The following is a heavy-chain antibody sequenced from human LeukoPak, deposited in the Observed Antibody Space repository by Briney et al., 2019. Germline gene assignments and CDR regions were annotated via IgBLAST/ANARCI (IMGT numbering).Heavy chain of an antibody. V-gene: IGHV3-48*01. D-gene: IGHD3-9*01. Sequence: PGGSLRLSCAASGLAFSDYHMNWVRQAPGKGLEWLSYIHSSSDPIYYADSVRGRFTISRDNAKNSLYLQMNSLTAEDTAVYYCSRVVQDVTGADYWGQGTLVIVSS. J-gene: IGHJ4*02. CDR2: IHSSSDPI. CDR3: SRVVQDVTGADY. CDR1: GLAFSDYH.